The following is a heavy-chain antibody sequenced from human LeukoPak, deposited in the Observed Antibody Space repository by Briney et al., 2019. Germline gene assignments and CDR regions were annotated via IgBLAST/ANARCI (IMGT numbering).Heavy chain of an antibody. CDR1: GGSISSYY. Sequence: PSETLSLTCTVSGGSISSYYGSWIRQPPGKGLEWIGYIYYSGSTNYNPPLNSRVTISVDTSKDQFSLKLSSVTAADTAVYYCARWVDYWIVWGQGTLVTVSS. CDR3: ARWVDYWIV. V-gene: IGHV4-59*01. J-gene: IGHJ4*02. CDR2: IYYSGST. D-gene: IGHD3-16*01.